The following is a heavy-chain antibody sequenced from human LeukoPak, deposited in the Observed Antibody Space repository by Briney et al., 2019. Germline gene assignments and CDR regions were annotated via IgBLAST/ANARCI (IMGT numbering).Heavy chain of an antibody. D-gene: IGHD3-16*01. CDR1: GFSFSSFA. V-gene: IGHV3-23*01. CDR3: TKDPNGDYVGAFDP. J-gene: IGHJ5*02. Sequence: GGSLRLSCAASGFSFSSFAMTWVRQAPGKGLEWVSSITAGHYPTYDTDSVKGRFTISRDNSKNTLYLQMNSLRADDTAVYYCTKDPNGDYVGAFDPWGQGTLVTVSS. CDR2: ITAGHYPT.